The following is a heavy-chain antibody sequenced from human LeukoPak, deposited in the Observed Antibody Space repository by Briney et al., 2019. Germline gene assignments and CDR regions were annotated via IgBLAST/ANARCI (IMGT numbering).Heavy chain of an antibody. J-gene: IGHJ6*03. D-gene: IGHD2-2*01. CDR2: INPNSGGT. Sequence: ASVKVSCKASGYTFTGYYMHWVRQAPGQGLEWMGWINPNSGGTNYAQKFQGRVTMTRDTSTSTAYMELRSLRSDDTAVYYCARTGYCSSTSCSAWEDYYYYYMDVWGKGTTVTVSS. V-gene: IGHV1-2*02. CDR3: ARTGYCSSTSCSAWEDYYYYYMDV. CDR1: GYTFTGYY.